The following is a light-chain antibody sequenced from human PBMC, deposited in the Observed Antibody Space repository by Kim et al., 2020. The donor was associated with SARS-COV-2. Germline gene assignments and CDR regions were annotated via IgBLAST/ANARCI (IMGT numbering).Light chain of an antibody. CDR1: SNDVSGYNY. V-gene: IGLV2-14*03. CDR2: DVS. J-gene: IGLJ2*01. Sequence: TISCTGASNDVSGYNYVSWYQQHPGKAPTLIIYDVSDRPSGVSSRFSGSKSGNTASLTISGLQPEDEAYYHCSSYTSTNTYVVFGGGTQLTVL. CDR3: SSYTSTNTYVV.